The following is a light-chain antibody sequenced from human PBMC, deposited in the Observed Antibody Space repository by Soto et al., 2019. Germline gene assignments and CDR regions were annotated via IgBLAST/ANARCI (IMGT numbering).Light chain of an antibody. CDR2: AAS. CDR3: QQYGSSPLT. Sequence: EIVLTQSPGTLSLSPGERATLSCRASQSVSSNYLAWYQQKPGQAPRLLIYAASSRATGIPDRFSGSGSGTDFTLTISRLEPEDLAVYYCQQYGSSPLTFGGGTKVEVK. V-gene: IGKV3-20*01. CDR1: QSVSSNY. J-gene: IGKJ4*01.